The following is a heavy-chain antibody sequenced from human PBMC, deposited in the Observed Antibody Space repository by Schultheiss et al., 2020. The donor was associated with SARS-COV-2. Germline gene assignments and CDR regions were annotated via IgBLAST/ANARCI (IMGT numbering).Heavy chain of an antibody. D-gene: IGHD3-22*01. V-gene: IGHV3-21*01. CDR1: GFTFSSYS. CDR2: ISSSSSYI. J-gene: IGHJ3*02. CDR3: ARVMATYYYDSSGYYDAFDI. Sequence: GESLKISCAASGFTFSSYSMNWVRQAPGKGLEWVSSISSSSSYIYYADSVKGRFTISRDNAKNSLYLQMNSLRAEDTAVYYCARVMATYYYDSSGYYDAFDIWGQGTMVTVSS.